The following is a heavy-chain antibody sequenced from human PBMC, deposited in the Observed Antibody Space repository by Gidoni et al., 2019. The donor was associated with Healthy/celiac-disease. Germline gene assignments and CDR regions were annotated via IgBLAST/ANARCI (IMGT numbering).Heavy chain of an antibody. CDR3: ARGRSVTYYDFWSAPHLV. D-gene: IGHD3-3*01. Sequence: QVQLQQWGAGLSKPSATLSLTCAVTGGSFSGYYWSWIRQPPGKGLEWIGEINHSGSTNYNPSLKSRVTISVDTSKNQFSLKLSSVTAADTAVYYCARGRSVTYYDFWSAPHLVWGRGTLVTVSS. CDR2: INHSGST. V-gene: IGHV4-34*01. J-gene: IGHJ2*01. CDR1: GGSFSGYY.